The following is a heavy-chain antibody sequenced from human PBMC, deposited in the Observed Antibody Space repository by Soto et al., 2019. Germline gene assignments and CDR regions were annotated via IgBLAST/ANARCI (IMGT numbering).Heavy chain of an antibody. CDR1: GGSVISGSYY. V-gene: IGHV4-61*01. Sequence: KPSETLSLTCTVSGGSVISGSYYFICIRQPPWKGLELIGYIYYSGSTNYNPSLKSRVTISVDTSKNQFSLKLSSVTAADTAVYYCARGTYGYSGYDPGFDPWGQGTLVTVSS. CDR3: ARGTYGYSGYDPGFDP. D-gene: IGHD5-12*01. J-gene: IGHJ5*02. CDR2: IYYSGST.